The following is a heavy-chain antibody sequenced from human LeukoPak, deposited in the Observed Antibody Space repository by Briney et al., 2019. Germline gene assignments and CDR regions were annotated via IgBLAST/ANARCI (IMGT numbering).Heavy chain of an antibody. V-gene: IGHV4-4*07. CDR2: IYSSGNT. J-gene: IGHJ3*02. D-gene: IGHD1-7*01. CDR3: ARERRELRGDAFDI. Sequence: PSETLSLTCTVSGGSFSSYYWTWIRQPAGKGLEWIGRIYSSGNTNYSPSLKSRVTMSIDTSKNQFSLTLTSVKAADTAVYYCARERRELRGDAFDIWGQGTLVIVSS. CDR1: GGSFSSYY.